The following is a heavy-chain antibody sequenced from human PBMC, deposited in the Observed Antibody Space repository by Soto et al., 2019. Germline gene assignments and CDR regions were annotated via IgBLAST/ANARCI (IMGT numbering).Heavy chain of an antibody. J-gene: IGHJ4*02. CDR2: IIPIFGTA. D-gene: IGHD5-12*01. Sequence: SVKVSCKASGGTFSSYAISWVRQAPGQGLEWMGGIIPIFGTANYAQKFQGRITMTWDKSINTAYMELTRLKSDDTAMYFCARDLGGYRLYGPDSWGQGTLVTVSS. V-gene: IGHV1-69*06. CDR3: ARDLGGYRLYGPDS. CDR1: GGTFSSYA.